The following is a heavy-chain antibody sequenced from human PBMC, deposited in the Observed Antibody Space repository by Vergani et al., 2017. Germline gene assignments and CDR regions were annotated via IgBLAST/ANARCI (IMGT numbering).Heavy chain of an antibody. D-gene: IGHD6-19*01. CDR1: GCSFNNYA. V-gene: IGHV7-4-1*01. Sequence: QEQLVQSGSELKKPGASVKVSCKASGCSFNNYAIHWVRQAPGQGLEWMGWINPTTGNPTYARAFTGRFVFSLDTSISTAYLQIGSLKAEDTAVYFCARAKRGRLAVGANDSWGQGTLLTVSS. CDR2: INPTTGNP. J-gene: IGHJ4*02. CDR3: ARAKRGRLAVGANDS.